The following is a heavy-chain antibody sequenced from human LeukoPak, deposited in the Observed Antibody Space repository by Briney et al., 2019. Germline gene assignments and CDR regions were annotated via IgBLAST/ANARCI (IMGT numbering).Heavy chain of an antibody. CDR2: TYYRSKWYS. CDR1: GDSVSSNSAA. D-gene: IGHD2-15*01. J-gene: IGHJ4*02. Sequence: SQTLSLTCAISGDSVSSNSAAWNWIRQSPSRGLEWLGRTYYRSKWYSDYAVSVKSRITINPDTSKNQFSLQLNSVTPEDTAVYYSARDQESCSGGSCYYFDYWGQGALVTVSS. V-gene: IGHV6-1*01. CDR3: ARDQESCSGGSCYYFDY.